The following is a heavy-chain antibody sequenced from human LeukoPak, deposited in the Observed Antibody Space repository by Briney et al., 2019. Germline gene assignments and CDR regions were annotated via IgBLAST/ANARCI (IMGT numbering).Heavy chain of an antibody. J-gene: IGHJ4*02. V-gene: IGHV3-48*03. D-gene: IGHD4-17*01. Sequence: SGGSLRLSCAASGFTFSTYEMNWVRQAPGKGLEWVAHVDSASTTQYADSVKGRFTISRDNAKNSMCLQMDSLRAEDTAVYYCARRRPYPLRDLDYWGQGPLVTVSS. CDR2: VDSASTT. CDR1: GFTFSTYE. CDR3: ARRRPYPLRDLDY.